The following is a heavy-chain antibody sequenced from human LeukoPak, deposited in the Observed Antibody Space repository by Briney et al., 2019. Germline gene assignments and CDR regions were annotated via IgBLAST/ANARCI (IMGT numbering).Heavy chain of an antibody. V-gene: IGHV3-11*01. Sequence: PGGSLRLSCAASEFVFGDFYMSWVRQAPGKGLEWISYISSGGDTIYYADSVKGRLTISRDNAKNSLYLQMNNLRAEDMAVYYCVREMYGEYGSGTLFDLWGQGNMVTVSS. CDR3: VREMYGEYGSGTLFDL. D-gene: IGHD3-10*01. CDR2: ISSGGDTI. J-gene: IGHJ5*02. CDR1: EFVFGDFY.